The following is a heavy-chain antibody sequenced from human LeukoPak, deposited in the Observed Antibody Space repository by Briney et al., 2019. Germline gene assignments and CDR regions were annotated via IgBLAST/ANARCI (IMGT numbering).Heavy chain of an antibody. D-gene: IGHD5-18*01. Sequence: GGSLRLSCAASGFTFSSYGMHWVRQAPGKGLEWVAVISYDGSNKYYADSVKGRFTISRDNAKNTLFLQMNSLRAEDTAVYYCARGGGYSYAWYFDYWGQGTLVTVSS. CDR1: GFTFSSYG. J-gene: IGHJ4*02. V-gene: IGHV3-30*03. CDR3: ARGGGYSYAWYFDY. CDR2: ISYDGSNK.